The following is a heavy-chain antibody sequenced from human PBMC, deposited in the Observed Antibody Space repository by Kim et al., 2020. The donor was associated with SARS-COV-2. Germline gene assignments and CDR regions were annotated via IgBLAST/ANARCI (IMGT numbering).Heavy chain of an antibody. J-gene: IGHJ4*02. CDR2: ISWNSGSI. CDR1: GFTFDDYA. D-gene: IGHD6-13*01. Sequence: GGSLRLSCAASGFTFDDYAMHWVRQAPGKGLEWVSGISWNSGSIGYADSVKGRFTISRDNAKNSLYLQMNSLRAEDTALYYCAKDRGSSWSFDYWGQGTLVTVSS. CDR3: AKDRGSSWSFDY. V-gene: IGHV3-9*01.